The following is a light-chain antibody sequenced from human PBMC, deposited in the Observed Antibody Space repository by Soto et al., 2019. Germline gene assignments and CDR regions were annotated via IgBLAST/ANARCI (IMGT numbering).Light chain of an antibody. CDR1: QSISSW. CDR2: KAS. J-gene: IGKJ1*01. Sequence: DIQMTQSPSTLSASVGDRVTITCRASQSISSWLAWYQQKPGKAPKLLIHKASSFESGVPSRFSGSGSGTEFTLTISSLQPDDFAAYYCQQYNSYPWTFGQGTKVEIK. V-gene: IGKV1-5*03. CDR3: QQYNSYPWT.